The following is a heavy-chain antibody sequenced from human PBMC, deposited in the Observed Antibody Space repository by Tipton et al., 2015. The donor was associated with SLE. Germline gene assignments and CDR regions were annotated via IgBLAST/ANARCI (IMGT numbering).Heavy chain of an antibody. V-gene: IGHV4-39*07. Sequence: TLSLTCTVSGGSISSSSYYWGWIRQPPGKGLEWIGSIYYSGSTNYNPSLKSRVTISVDTSKNQFSLKLSSVTAADTAVYYCAREPSRGYCSGGSCYFGKYFDYWGQGTLVTVSS. CDR1: GGSISSSSYY. CDR3: AREPSRGYCSGGSCYFGKYFDY. CDR2: IYYSGST. J-gene: IGHJ4*02. D-gene: IGHD2-15*01.